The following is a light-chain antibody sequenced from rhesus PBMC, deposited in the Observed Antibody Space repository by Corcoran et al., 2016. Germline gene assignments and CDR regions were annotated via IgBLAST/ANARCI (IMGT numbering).Light chain of an antibody. CDR1: QSLVYRDGQTY. V-gene: IGKV2-82*02. CDR3: MRAQRSPWT. J-gene: IGKJ1*01. CDR2: LVS. Sequence: DIVMTQTPLSLPVTLGEPASISCRSSQSLVYRDGQTYLFWYLQKPGQSPQLLMYLVSKRASGVTDKVSGSGSATDCRLKISRVEAEEVGVYYCMRAQRSPWTFGQGTKVEIK.